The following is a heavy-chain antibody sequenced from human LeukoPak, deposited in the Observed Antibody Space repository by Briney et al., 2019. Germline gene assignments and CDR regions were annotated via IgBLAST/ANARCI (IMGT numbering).Heavy chain of an antibody. J-gene: IGHJ5*02. Sequence: ASVKVSCKASEYTFTGYYMHWVRQAPGQGLEWMGWINPNSGGTNYAQKFQGRVTMTRDTSISTAYMELSRLRSDDTAVYYCARDGRYCSSTSCYAGNWFDPWGQGTLVTVSS. CDR3: ARDGRYCSSTSCYAGNWFDP. D-gene: IGHD2-2*01. CDR1: EYTFTGYY. V-gene: IGHV1-2*02. CDR2: INPNSGGT.